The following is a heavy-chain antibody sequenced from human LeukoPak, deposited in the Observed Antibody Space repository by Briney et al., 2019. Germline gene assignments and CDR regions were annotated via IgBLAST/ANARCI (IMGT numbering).Heavy chain of an antibody. J-gene: IGHJ3*02. Sequence: GESLKISCKGSGYSYNSYWIGWVRQMPGKGLEWMGIIYLADSDTRYSPSFQGQVTISADKSINTAYLQWSSLRASDTAMYCCARPKTETGYDAFDIWGQGTMVSVSS. CDR3: ARPKTETGYDAFDI. D-gene: IGHD2-15*01. CDR2: IYLADSDT. V-gene: IGHV5-51*01. CDR1: GYSYNSYW.